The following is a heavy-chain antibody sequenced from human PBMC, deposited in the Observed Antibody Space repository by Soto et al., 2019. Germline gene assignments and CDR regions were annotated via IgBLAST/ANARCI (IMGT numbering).Heavy chain of an antibody. CDR3: ARSHGGSTSLEIYYYYYYVMDV. J-gene: IGHJ6*02. CDR2: IIPIPGTA. Sequence: QVQLVQSGAEVKKPGSSVKVSCNASGGTFGSYAISWVRQAPGQGLEWMGGIIPIPGTANYAQKFQGRVTIAADESTSTAYMDLSSRRSEDTAVYYCARSHGGSTSLEIYYYYYYVMDVWGQGTTVTVSS. V-gene: IGHV1-69*01. CDR1: GGTFGSYA. D-gene: IGHD2-2*01.